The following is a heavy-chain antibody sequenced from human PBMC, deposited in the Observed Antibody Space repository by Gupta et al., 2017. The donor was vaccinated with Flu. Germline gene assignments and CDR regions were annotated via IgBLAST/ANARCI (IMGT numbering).Heavy chain of an antibody. V-gene: IGHV3-11*01. CDR3: VRSVGFFDWGGAY. Sequence: VSGFIFREYYMTWIRQTPGKGLEWISYISRSGDTIYYADSMKGRFTISRDNAKNSLYLQMNSLRAEDSAVYFCVRSVGFFDWGGAYWGPGTLVTVSS. D-gene: IGHD3-9*01. CDR1: GFIFREYY. J-gene: IGHJ4*02. CDR2: ISRSGDTI.